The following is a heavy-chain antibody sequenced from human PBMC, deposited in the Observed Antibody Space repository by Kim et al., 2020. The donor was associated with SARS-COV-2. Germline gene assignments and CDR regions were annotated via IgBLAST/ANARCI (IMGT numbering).Heavy chain of an antibody. Sequence: GSLRLSCAASGFAFSGFWMHWVRQAPGTGLEWVSGIKTDGSITRYADSVRGRVTISRDNTKNTLYLQMESLRREDTAVHYCVRDVTWSVDYRGQGTLVTVS. V-gene: IGHV3-74*01. CDR3: VRDVTWSVDY. D-gene: IGHD2-8*01. CDR2: IKTDGSIT. CDR1: GFAFSGFW. J-gene: IGHJ4*02.